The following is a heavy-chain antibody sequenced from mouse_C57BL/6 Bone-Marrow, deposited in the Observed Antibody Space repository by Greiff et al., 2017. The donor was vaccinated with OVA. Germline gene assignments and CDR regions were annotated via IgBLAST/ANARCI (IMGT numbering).Heavy chain of an antibody. CDR3: ARGYDCYYPFAY. Sequence: EVQLQQSVAELVRPGASVKLSCTASGFNIKNTYMPWVKQSPEQGLEWIGRIDPASGNTKYAAKFQGKATITADTSSNTAYLQLSSLTSEDTAIYYCARGYDCYYPFAYWGQGTLVTVSA. J-gene: IGHJ3*01. CDR1: GFNIKNTY. D-gene: IGHD2-3*01. V-gene: IGHV14-3*01. CDR2: IDPASGNT.